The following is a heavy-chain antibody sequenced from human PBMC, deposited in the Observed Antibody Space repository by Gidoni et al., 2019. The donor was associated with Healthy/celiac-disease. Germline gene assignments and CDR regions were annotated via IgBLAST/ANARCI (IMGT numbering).Heavy chain of an antibody. Sequence: QVTLKESGPVLVKPTETLTLTCTVTGFCLSNARMGVGWIRQPPGKALEWLAHIFSNDEKSYSTSLKSRLTISKDTSKSQVVLTMTNMDPVDTATYYCARAWGDDILTGYYYYFDYWGQGTLVTVSS. D-gene: IGHD3-9*01. V-gene: IGHV2-26*01. CDR2: IFSNDEK. CDR3: ARAWGDDILTGYYYYFDY. CDR1: GFCLSNARMG. J-gene: IGHJ4*02.